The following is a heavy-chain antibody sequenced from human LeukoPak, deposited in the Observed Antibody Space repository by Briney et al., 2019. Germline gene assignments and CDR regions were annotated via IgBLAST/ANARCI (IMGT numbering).Heavy chain of an antibody. CDR2: INHSGST. CDR1: GGSFSGYY. CDR3: ARDLPFWSGYLYFDL. D-gene: IGHD3-3*01. Sequence: SETLSLTCAVYGGSFSGYYWSWIRQPPGKGREWMGEINHSGSTNYNPSLQSRVTISVDTSKNQFSLKLSSVTAADTAVYYCARDLPFWSGYLYFDLWGRGTLVTVSS. J-gene: IGHJ2*01. V-gene: IGHV4-34*01.